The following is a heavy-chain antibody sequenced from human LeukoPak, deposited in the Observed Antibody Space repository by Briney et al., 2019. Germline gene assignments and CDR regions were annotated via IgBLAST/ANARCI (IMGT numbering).Heavy chain of an antibody. Sequence: PGGSLRLSCAASGFTFDDYTMHWVRQAPGKGLEWVSLISWDGGSTYYADSVKGRFTISRDNSKNSLYLQMNSLRTEDTALYYCAKDTSKLELNGSPDYWGQGTLVTVSS. CDR2: ISWDGGST. CDR1: GFTFDDYT. CDR3: AKDTSKLELNGSPDY. D-gene: IGHD1-7*01. V-gene: IGHV3-43*01. J-gene: IGHJ4*02.